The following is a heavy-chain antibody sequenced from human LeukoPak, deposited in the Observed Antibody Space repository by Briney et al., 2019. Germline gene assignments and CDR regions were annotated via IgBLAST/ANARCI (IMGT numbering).Heavy chain of an antibody. D-gene: IGHD6-19*01. CDR2: IYYSGST. Sequence: SEALSLTCTVSGGSISSSSYYWGWIRQPPGKGLEWIGSIYYSGSTYYNPSLRSRVTISGDTSKNQFSLKLSSVTAAATAVYYCARHPPSEWLADYYCSYGMDVWGQGTTVTVSS. CDR3: ARHPPSEWLADYYCSYGMDV. CDR1: GGSISSSSYY. J-gene: IGHJ6*02. V-gene: IGHV4-39*01.